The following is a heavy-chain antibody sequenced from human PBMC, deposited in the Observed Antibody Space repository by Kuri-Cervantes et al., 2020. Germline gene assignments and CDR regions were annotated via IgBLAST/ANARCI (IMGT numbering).Heavy chain of an antibody. J-gene: IGHJ5*02. CDR3: ARRDYYDSSGYPNWFDP. Sequence: GSLRLSCTVSGGSISSYYWSWIRQPPGKGLEWIGYIYYSGSTYYNPSLKSRVTISVDTSKNQFSLKLSSVTAADTAVYYCARRDYYDSSGYPNWFDPWGQGTLVTVSS. CDR2: IYYSGST. D-gene: IGHD3-22*01. V-gene: IGHV4-59*04. CDR1: GGSISSYY.